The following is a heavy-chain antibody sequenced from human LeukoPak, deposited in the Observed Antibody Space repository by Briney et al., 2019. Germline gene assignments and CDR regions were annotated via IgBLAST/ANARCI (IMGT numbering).Heavy chain of an antibody. J-gene: IGHJ4*02. CDR2: IIPTFGTA. CDR1: GGTFSSYA. V-gene: IGHV1-69*05. D-gene: IGHD3-3*01. CDR3: AREGADFWSGYYFDY. Sequence: SVKVSCKASGGTFSSYAISWVRQAPGQGLEWMGGIIPTFGTANYAQKFQGRVTITTDESTSTAYMELSSLRSEDTAVYYCAREGADFWSGYYFDYWGQGTLVTVSS.